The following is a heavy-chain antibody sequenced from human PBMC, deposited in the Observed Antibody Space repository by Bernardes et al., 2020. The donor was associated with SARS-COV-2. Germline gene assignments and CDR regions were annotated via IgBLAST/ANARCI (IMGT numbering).Heavy chain of an antibody. Sequence: GGSLRLSCAASGFTFSSYSMNWVRQAPGKGLEWVSSISSSSSYIYYADSVKGRFTISRDNAKNSLYLQMNSLRAEDTAVYYCARDRSVRYDFWTNTPMGGMDVWGQGTKVTVSS. D-gene: IGHD3-3*01. V-gene: IGHV3-21*01. J-gene: IGHJ6*02. CDR3: ARDRSVRYDFWTNTPMGGMDV. CDR2: ISSSSSYI. CDR1: GFTFSSYS.